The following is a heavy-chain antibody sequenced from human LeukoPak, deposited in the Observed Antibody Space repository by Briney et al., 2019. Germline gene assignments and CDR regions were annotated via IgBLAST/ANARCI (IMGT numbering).Heavy chain of an antibody. V-gene: IGHV1-24*01. Sequence: ASVKVSCKVSGYTLTELSMHWVRQAPGKGLEWMGGFDPEDGETFYAQKFQGRLTITEDTSTDTTYMELSSLRSEDTAVYYCATLPPRYSGYDASDYWGQGTLVTVSS. CDR2: FDPEDGET. J-gene: IGHJ4*02. D-gene: IGHD5-12*01. CDR3: ATLPPRYSGYDASDY. CDR1: GYTLTELS.